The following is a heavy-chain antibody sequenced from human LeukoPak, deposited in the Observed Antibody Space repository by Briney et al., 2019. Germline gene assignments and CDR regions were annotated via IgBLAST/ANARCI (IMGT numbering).Heavy chain of an antibody. D-gene: IGHD5-24*01. CDR2: IKSKTDGGTT. CDR3: TTESQRWLQFAFDY. Sequence: PGGSLRLSCAASGFTFSIAWMNWVRQAPGKGLEWVGRIKSKTDGGTTDYAAPVKGRFTISRDDSKNTLYLQMNSLRTEDTAVYYCTTESQRWLQFAFDYWGQGTLVTVSS. V-gene: IGHV3-15*07. CDR1: GFTFSIAW. J-gene: IGHJ4*02.